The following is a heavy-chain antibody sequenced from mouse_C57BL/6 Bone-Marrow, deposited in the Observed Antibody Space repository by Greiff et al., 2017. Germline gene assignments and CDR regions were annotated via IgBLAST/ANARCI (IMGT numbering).Heavy chain of an antibody. J-gene: IGHJ1*03. Sequence: QVQLQQPGTELVKPGASVKLSCKASGYTFTSYWMHWVKQRPGQGLEWIGNINPSNGGTNYNEKFKSKATLTVDKSSSTAYMQLSSLTSEDSAVYYCAREGLLRSDWYFDVWGTGTTVTVSS. CDR2: INPSNGGT. V-gene: IGHV1-53*01. CDR1: GYTFTSYW. CDR3: AREGLLRSDWYFDV. D-gene: IGHD1-1*01.